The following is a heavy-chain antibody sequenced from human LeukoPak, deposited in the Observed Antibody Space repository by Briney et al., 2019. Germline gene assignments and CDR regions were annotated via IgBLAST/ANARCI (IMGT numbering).Heavy chain of an antibody. CDR3: AKDFGLGVGGDYVSFEAFDI. CDR2: IRYDGSNK. Sequence: GGSLRLSCVASGFTFSSRDWMTWVRQAPGKGLEWVAFIRYDGSNKYYADSVKGRFTISRDNSKNTLYLQMTSLRAEDTAVYYCAKDFGLGVGGDYVSFEAFDIWGQGTMVTVSS. J-gene: IGHJ3*02. CDR1: GFTFSSRDW. V-gene: IGHV3-30*02. D-gene: IGHD4-17*01.